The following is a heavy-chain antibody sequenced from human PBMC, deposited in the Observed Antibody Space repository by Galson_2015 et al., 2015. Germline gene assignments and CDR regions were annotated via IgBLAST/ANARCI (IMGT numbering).Heavy chain of an antibody. V-gene: IGHV3-30*18. CDR1: GFTFSSYG. CDR3: AKDLDIVVIPAAMVFDY. J-gene: IGHJ4*02. CDR2: ISYDGSNK. Sequence: SLRLSCAASGFTFSSYGMHWVRQAPGKGLEWVAVISYDGSNKYYADSVKGRSTISRDNSKNTLYLQMNSLRAEDTAVYYCAKDLDIVVIPAAMVFDYWGQGTLVTVSS. D-gene: IGHD2-2*03.